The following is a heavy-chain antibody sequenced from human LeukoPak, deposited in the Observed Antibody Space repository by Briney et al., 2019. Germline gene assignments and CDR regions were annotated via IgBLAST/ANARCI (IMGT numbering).Heavy chain of an antibody. CDR3: ARDLGYSAYATVRGYAVDI. D-gene: IGHD5-12*01. Sequence: GGSLRLSCAASGFTVSTNYMSWVRQAPGRGLEWVSIIYSGGSTYYADSVKGRFTISRDISQNTLYLQMNSLRAEDTAVYYCARDLGYSAYATVRGYAVDIWGQGTVVTVSS. CDR2: IYSGGST. J-gene: IGHJ3*02. V-gene: IGHV3-66*01. CDR1: GFTVSTNY.